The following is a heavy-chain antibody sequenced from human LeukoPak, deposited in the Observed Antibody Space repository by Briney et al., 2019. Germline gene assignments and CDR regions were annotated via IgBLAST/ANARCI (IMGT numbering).Heavy chain of an antibody. Sequence: GGSLRLSCAASGFTVSSNCMSWVRQAPGKGLEWVSVLYSGGNTYYADSVKGRFTISRDNSKNTLYLQMNNLPEEDTAMYYCAKCYGDYVRYLDYWGQGTLVAVSS. J-gene: IGHJ4*02. CDR2: LYSGGNT. CDR3: AKCYGDYVRYLDY. V-gene: IGHV3-53*01. CDR1: GFTVSSNC. D-gene: IGHD4-17*01.